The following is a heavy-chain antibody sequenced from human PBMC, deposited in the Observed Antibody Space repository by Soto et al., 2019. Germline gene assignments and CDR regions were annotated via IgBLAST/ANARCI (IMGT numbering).Heavy chain of an antibody. J-gene: IGHJ4*02. D-gene: IGHD3-10*02. CDR1: GFSLSTSGVG. CDR3: AHVFPSLAPLDS. CDR2: IYWDEDK. Sequence: QITLKEAGPTLVKPTQTLTLTCTFSGFSLSTSGVGVGWIRQPPGKALEWLGFIYWDEDKRYSPSLKSRLTITKDTSKSQVVLTMTNMDPVDTATYYCAHVFPSLAPLDSCGQGTLVPVSA. V-gene: IGHV2-5*02.